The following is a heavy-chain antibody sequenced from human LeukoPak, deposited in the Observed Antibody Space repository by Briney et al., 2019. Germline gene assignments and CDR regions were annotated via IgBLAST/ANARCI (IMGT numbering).Heavy chain of an antibody. Sequence: ASVKVACKASGYTFINYDINWVRQAAGQGPEWMGWTNPNSGDTDYVEKFRGRVTMTRNTATNTAYMELSSLRSDDTAVYYCARSGFGGDVYFDYWGQGALVTVSS. D-gene: IGHD2-21*01. V-gene: IGHV1-8*01. CDR3: ARSGFGGDVYFDY. CDR1: GYTFINYD. CDR2: TNPNSGDT. J-gene: IGHJ4*02.